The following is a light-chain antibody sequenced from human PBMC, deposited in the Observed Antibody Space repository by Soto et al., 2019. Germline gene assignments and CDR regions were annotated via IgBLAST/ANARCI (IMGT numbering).Light chain of an antibody. Sequence: AIRMTQSPSSLSASTGDRVTITCRASQGISSYLAWYQQKPGKAPKLLIYAASTLQSGVPSRFSGSGSGTDFTLTISSLQPEDFATYYCQQSYSTPPGFGQGTRLEI. CDR3: QQSYSTPPG. J-gene: IGKJ5*01. CDR2: AAS. V-gene: IGKV1-8*01. CDR1: QGISSY.